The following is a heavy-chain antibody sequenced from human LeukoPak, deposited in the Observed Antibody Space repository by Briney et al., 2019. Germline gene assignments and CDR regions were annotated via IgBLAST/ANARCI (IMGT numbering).Heavy chain of an antibody. Sequence: GGSLRLSCAASGFTFSSYWMHWVRRAPGKGLVWVSRIDSDGSSTSYADSVKGRFTISRDNAKNTLFLEMNSLRAEDTAVYYCARTDCSGGSCYSFDYWGQGTLVTVSS. CDR3: ARTDCSGGSCYSFDY. D-gene: IGHD2-15*01. CDR2: IDSDGSST. V-gene: IGHV3-74*01. CDR1: GFTFSSYW. J-gene: IGHJ4*02.